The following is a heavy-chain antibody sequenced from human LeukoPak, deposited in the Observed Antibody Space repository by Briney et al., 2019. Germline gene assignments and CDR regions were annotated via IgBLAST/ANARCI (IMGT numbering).Heavy chain of an antibody. CDR2: ISSSSSYI. D-gene: IGHD5-18*01. J-gene: IGHJ4*01. V-gene: IGHV3-21*04. CDR1: GFTFNSFS. CDR3: ATHTAGNRYGYVVY. Sequence: GGSLRLSCAASGFTFNSFSMMWVRQAPGKGWEGGSSISSSSSYIYYADAVTGRFTISRDKSKNTLYLQMISLRAEDTAVYYCATHTAGNRYGYVVYGGQGTLVTVSS.